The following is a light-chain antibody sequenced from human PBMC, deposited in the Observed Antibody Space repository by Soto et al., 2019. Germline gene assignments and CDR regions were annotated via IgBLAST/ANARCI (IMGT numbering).Light chain of an antibody. Sequence: QSALTQPASVSGSPGQSITISCTGTGRDIGAYNYVSWYQQHPGEAPKLMIYEVFNRPSGVSDRFSGSKSGNTASLTISGLRAEDEADYYCSSRTTSITWVFGGGTKVTVL. CDR2: EVF. V-gene: IGLV2-14*01. CDR3: SSRTTSITWV. J-gene: IGLJ3*02. CDR1: GRDIGAYNY.